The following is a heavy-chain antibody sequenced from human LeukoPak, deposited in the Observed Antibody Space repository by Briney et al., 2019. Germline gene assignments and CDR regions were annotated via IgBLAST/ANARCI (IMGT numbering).Heavy chain of an antibody. CDR3: ARDLSADSYGAPFDY. V-gene: IGHV4-4*07. Sequence: SETLSLTCTVPGGSISSYYWSWIRQPAGKGLEWIGRIYTSGSTNYSPSLKSRVAMSVDTSKNQFSLKLSSVTAADTAVYYCARDLSADSYGAPFDYWGQGTLVTVSS. CDR2: IYTSGST. CDR1: GGSISSYY. J-gene: IGHJ4*02. D-gene: IGHD5-18*01.